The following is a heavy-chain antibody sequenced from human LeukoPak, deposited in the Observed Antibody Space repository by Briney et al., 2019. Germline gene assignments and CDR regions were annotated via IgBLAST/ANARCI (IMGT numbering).Heavy chain of an antibody. CDR1: GGSFSGYY. Sequence: SETLSLTCAVYGGSFSGYYWSWIRQPPGKGQEWIGEINHSGSTNYNPSLKSRVTISVDTSKNQFSLKLSSVTAADTAVYYCARNPTTVVTPYYYYGMDVWGQGTTVTVSS. J-gene: IGHJ6*02. V-gene: IGHV4-34*01. CDR2: INHSGST. CDR3: ARNPTTVVTPYYYYGMDV. D-gene: IGHD4-17*01.